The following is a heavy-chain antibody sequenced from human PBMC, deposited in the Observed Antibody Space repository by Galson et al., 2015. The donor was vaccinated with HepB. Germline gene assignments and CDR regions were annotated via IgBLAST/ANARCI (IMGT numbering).Heavy chain of an antibody. J-gene: IGHJ4*02. CDR1: GFTFSNAW. CDR3: TTGVRSGSYYGEDY. D-gene: IGHD1-26*01. CDR2: IKSKTDGGTT. V-gene: IGHV3-15*07. Sequence: SLRLSCAASGFTFSNAWMNWVRQAPGKGLEWVGRIKSKTDGGTTDYAAPVKGRFTISRDDSKNTLYLQMNSLKTEDTAVYYCTTGVRSGSYYGEDYWGQGTLVTVSS.